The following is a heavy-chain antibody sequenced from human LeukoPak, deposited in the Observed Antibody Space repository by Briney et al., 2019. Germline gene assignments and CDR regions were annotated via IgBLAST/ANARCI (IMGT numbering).Heavy chain of an antibody. CDR3: ARDQYCSSTSCYAAGWFDP. D-gene: IGHD2-2*01. V-gene: IGHV1-2*06. Sequence: ASVKVSCKASGGTFSSYAISWVRQAPGQGLEWMGRINPNSGGTNYAQKFQGRVTTTRDTSISTAYMELSRLRSDDTAVYYCARDQYCSSTSCYAAGWFDPWGQGTLVTVSS. J-gene: IGHJ5*02. CDR2: INPNSGGT. CDR1: GGTFSSYA.